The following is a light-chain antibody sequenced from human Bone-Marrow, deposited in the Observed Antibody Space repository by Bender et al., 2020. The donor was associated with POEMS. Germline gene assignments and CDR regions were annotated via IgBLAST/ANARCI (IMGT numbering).Light chain of an antibody. CDR3: QAWGSSTPGV. V-gene: IGLV3-21*02. J-gene: IGLJ1*01. Sequence: SYVLTQPPSVSVAPGQTARITCGGNNIGSRSVHWYQQKPGQAPVLVVYDDSDRPSGILERFSGSKSGNTATLTISRVEAGDEADYYCQAWGSSTPGVFGTGTKVTVL. CDR2: DDS. CDR1: NIGSRS.